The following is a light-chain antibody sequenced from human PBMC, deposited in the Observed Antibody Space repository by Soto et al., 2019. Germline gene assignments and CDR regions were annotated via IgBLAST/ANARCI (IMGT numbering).Light chain of an antibody. Sequence: QSVLTQPPSASGSPGQSVTISCTGTSSDVGGYNYVSWYQQHPGKAPKLMIYEVSKRPSGVPDRFSGSKSGNTASLTVAGLQDEDEADYYCSSYAGRNNLVFGGGTKVTVL. J-gene: IGLJ3*02. CDR3: SSYAGRNNLV. CDR2: EVS. V-gene: IGLV2-8*01. CDR1: SSDVGGYNY.